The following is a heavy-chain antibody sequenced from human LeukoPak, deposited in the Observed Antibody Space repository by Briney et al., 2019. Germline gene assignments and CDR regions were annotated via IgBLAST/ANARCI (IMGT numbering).Heavy chain of an antibody. CDR1: GFTFSSYG. V-gene: IGHV3-30*18. J-gene: IGHJ4*02. D-gene: IGHD6-13*01. CDR3: AKLSIRSSSDHEFDY. CDR2: ISYDGSNK. Sequence: PGGSLRLSCAASGFTFSSYGMHWVRQALGKGLEWVAVISYDGSNKYYADSVKGRFTISRDNSKNTLYLQVNSLRAEDTAVYYCAKLSIRSSSDHEFDYWGQGTLVTVSS.